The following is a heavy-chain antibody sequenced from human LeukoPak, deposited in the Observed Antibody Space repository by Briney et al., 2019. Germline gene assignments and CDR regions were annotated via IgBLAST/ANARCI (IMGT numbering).Heavy chain of an antibody. CDR2: IYASGST. Sequence: SETLSLTCTVSGDSISDSYWSWIRQPAGKGLEWIGRIYASGSTNYNPSLKSRVTLSVDTSKNQFSLRLNSVTAADTAIYHCARDIRSHNGPGGYYYYYMDVWGKGTAVTVSS. V-gene: IGHV4-4*07. CDR1: GDSISDSY. CDR3: ARDIRSHNGPGGYYYYYMDV. J-gene: IGHJ6*03. D-gene: IGHD2-8*01.